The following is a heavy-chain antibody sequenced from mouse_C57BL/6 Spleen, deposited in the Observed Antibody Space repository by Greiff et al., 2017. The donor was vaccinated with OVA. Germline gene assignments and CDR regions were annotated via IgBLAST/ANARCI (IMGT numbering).Heavy chain of an antibody. CDR3: ARGGDWGDY. J-gene: IGHJ4*01. CDR1: GYAFSSSW. Sequence: QVQLKESGPELVKPGASVKISCKASGYAFSSSWMNWVKQRPGQGLEWIGRIYPGDGDTNYNGKFKGKATLTADKSSSTAYMQLSSLTSEDSAVYFCARGGDWGDYWGQGTSVTVSS. D-gene: IGHD4-1*01. CDR2: IYPGDGDT. V-gene: IGHV1-82*01.